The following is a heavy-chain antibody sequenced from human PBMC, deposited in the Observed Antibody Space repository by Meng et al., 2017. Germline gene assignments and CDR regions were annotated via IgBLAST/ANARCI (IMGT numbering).Heavy chain of an antibody. D-gene: IGHD6-19*01. J-gene: IGHJ4*02. V-gene: IGHV4-4*02. CDR3: ARDRGSVAGTNFDY. Sequence: LENAWGSLTPPCAVARGAIRRSNWGSCVREPPGNGLEWIGEIYHSGSTNYHQSFRHRVTISVDKFKHQFSLKLSSLTAADTVVYHCARDRGSVAGTNFDYWGQGTLVTVSS. CDR1: RGAIRRSNW. CDR2: IYHSGST.